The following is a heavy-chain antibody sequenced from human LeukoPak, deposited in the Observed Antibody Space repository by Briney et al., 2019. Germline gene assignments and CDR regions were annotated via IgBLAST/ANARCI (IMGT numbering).Heavy chain of an antibody. D-gene: IGHD3-10*01. Sequence: PSETLSLTCTVSGGSISSYCRSWIRQPPGKGLEWVGDIYYSGNTNYNPSLKSRVTISVDTSKNQFSLKLSSVTAADTAVYYCARDRVTMVRGVPSGMDVWGKGTTVTVSS. CDR1: GGSISSYC. CDR3: ARDRVTMVRGVPSGMDV. V-gene: IGHV4-59*01. CDR2: IYYSGNT. J-gene: IGHJ6*04.